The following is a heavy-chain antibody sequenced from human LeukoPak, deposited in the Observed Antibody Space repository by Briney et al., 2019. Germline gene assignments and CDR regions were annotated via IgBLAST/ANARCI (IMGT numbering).Heavy chain of an antibody. Sequence: SVKVSCKASGGTFSSYAISWVRQAPGQGLEWMGRIIPILGIANYAQKFQGRVTITADKSTSTAYMELSSLRSEDTAVYYCARDGDYSSSWFIVWGQGTLVTGSS. D-gene: IGHD6-13*01. CDR3: ARDGDYSSSWFIV. CDR1: GGTFSSYA. V-gene: IGHV1-69*04. J-gene: IGHJ4*02. CDR2: IIPILGIA.